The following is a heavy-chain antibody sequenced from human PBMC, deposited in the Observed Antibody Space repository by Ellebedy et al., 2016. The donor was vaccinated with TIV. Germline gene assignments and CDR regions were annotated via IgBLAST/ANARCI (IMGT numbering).Heavy chain of an antibody. CDR3: ARGWFGSGMGV. V-gene: IGHV6-1*01. CDR1: GDSVSTDIG. D-gene: IGHD3-10*01. Sequence: SQTLSLTCVISGDSVSTDIGWNWIRQSPSRGLDWLGRTYYRSKWNNDYAVSLKSRITINTDTSKNLFSLQLNSVTPEDTAVYYCARGWFGSGMGVWGQGTTVTVSS. J-gene: IGHJ6*02. CDR2: TYYRSKWNN.